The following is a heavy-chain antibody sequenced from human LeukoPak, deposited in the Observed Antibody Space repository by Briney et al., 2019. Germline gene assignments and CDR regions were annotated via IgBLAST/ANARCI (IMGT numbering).Heavy chain of an antibody. CDR2: IYYDGST. J-gene: IGHJ4*02. Sequence: SETLSLTCTVSGGSINNYYWTWIRQPPGKGLEWIGSIYYDGSTNYNPSLKSRVTISLDTPKNQFSLKLSSVTAADTAVYYCARDGGYGSGSALWGQETLITVSS. CDR3: ARDGGYGSGSAL. D-gene: IGHD3-10*01. CDR1: GGSINNYY. V-gene: IGHV4-59*01.